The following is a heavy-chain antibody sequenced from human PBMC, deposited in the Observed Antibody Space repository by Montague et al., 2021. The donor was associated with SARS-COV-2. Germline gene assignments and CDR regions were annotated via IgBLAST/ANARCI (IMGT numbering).Heavy chain of an antibody. Sequence: SLRLSCAASGFTFSSYSMNWVRQAPGKGLEWVSSISSSSSYIYYADSVKGRFTISRDNAKNSLYLQMNSLRAEDTAVYYCVRDKGTHRILDYWGQGILVTVSS. D-gene: IGHD1-14*01. CDR1: GFTFSSYS. CDR2: ISSSSSYI. J-gene: IGHJ4*02. V-gene: IGHV3-21*01. CDR3: VRDKGTHRILDY.